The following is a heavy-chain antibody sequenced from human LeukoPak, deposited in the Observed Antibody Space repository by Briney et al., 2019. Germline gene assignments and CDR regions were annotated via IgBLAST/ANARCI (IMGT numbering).Heavy chain of an antibody. CDR1: GYTFTGYY. J-gene: IGHJ4*02. D-gene: IGHD3-10*01. CDR3: AREGVGWFGEIYHDY. V-gene: IGHV1-2*02. Sequence: ASVKVSCKASGYTFTGYYMHWVRQAPGQGLEWMGWINPNSGGTNYAQKFQGRVTMTRDTSISTAHMELSRLRSDDTAVYYCAREGVGWFGEIYHDYWGQGTLVTVSS. CDR2: INPNSGGT.